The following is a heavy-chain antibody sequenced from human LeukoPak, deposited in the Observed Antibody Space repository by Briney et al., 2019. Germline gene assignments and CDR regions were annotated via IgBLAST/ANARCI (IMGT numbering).Heavy chain of an antibody. CDR1: GFTFSSYD. D-gene: IGHD6-6*01. V-gene: IGHV3-13*01. J-gene: IGHJ6*02. Sequence: GGSLRLSCAASGFTFSSYDVHWVRQTTGKGLEWVSSIGIAGDTYYPGSVKGRFTISRENAKNSLYLQMNSLRAGDTAVYYCARAPPYSSASWGYYGMDVWGQGTTVTVSS. CDR2: IGIAGDT. CDR3: ARAPPYSSASWGYYGMDV.